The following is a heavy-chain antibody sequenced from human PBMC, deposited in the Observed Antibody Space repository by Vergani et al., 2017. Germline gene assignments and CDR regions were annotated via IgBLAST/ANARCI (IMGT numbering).Heavy chain of an antibody. D-gene: IGHD2-2*01. J-gene: IGHJ6*02. CDR3: ARDCSSTSCLGSYYYGMDV. CDR2: ISAYNGNT. V-gene: IGHV1-18*01. CDR1: GYTFTSYG. Sequence: QVQLVQSGAEVKKPGASVKVSCKASGYTFTSYGISWVRQAPGQGLEWIGWISAYNGNTNYAQKLQGRVTMTTDTSTSTAYMELRSLRTDDTAVYYCARDCSSTSCLGSYYYGMDVWGQGTTVTVSS.